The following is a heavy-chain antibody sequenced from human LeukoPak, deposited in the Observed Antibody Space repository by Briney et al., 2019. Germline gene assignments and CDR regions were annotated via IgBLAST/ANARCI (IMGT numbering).Heavy chain of an antibody. V-gene: IGHV4-39*01. Sequence: SETLSLTCTVSGGSISSSSYYWGWIRQPPGKGLEWIGSIYYSGSTYYNPSLKSRVTISVDTSKNQFSLKLSSVTAADTAVYYCARRLRIQLWFDWFDPWGQGTPVTVSS. CDR2: IYYSGST. J-gene: IGHJ5*02. CDR1: GGSISSSSYY. D-gene: IGHD5-18*01. CDR3: ARRLRIQLWFDWFDP.